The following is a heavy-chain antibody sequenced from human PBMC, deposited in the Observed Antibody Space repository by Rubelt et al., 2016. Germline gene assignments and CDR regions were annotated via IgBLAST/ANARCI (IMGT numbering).Heavy chain of an antibody. V-gene: IGHV3-74*01. CDR1: GFTFSSYW. Sequence: SGFTFSSYWMHWVRQAPGKGLVWVSRINSDGSSTSYADSVKGRFTISRDNAKNTLYLQMNSLRAEDTAVYYCAKDVPPGEFAPLFDYWGQGTLVTVSS. CDR2: INSDGSST. J-gene: IGHJ4*02. D-gene: IGHD1-26*01. CDR3: AKDVPPGEFAPLFDY.